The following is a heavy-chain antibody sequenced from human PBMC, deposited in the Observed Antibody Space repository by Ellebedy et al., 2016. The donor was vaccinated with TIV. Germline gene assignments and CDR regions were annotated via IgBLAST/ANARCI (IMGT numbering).Heavy chain of an antibody. Sequence: SETLSLTXTVSGGSISSYYWSWIRQPAGKGLEWIGRIYTSGSTNYNPSLKSRVTMSVDTSKNQFSLKLSSVTAADTAVYYCARGRGYSYGYEGYYYYGMGVWGQGTTVTVSS. CDR3: ARGRGYSYGYEGYYYYGMGV. D-gene: IGHD5-18*01. J-gene: IGHJ6*02. V-gene: IGHV4-4*07. CDR2: IYTSGST. CDR1: GGSISSYY.